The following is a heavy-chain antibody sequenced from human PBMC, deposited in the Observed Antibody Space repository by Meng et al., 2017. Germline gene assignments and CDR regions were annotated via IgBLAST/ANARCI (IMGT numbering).Heavy chain of an antibody. CDR3: AREDSSGWYYFDY. J-gene: IGHJ4*02. Sequence: VRVVKPGVGVVKPGGYLRLSCAASGFTFSNAWMSWVRQAPGKGLEWVAVISYDGSNKYYADSVKGRFTISRDNSKNTLYLQMNSLRAEDTAVYYCAREDSSGWYYFDYWGQGTLVTVSS. CDR1: GFTFSNAW. D-gene: IGHD6-19*01. CDR2: ISYDGSNK. V-gene: IGHV3-30*03.